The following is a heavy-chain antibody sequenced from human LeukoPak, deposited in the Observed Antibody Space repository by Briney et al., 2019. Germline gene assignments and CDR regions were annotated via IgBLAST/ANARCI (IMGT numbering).Heavy chain of an antibody. CDR3: ARVGPPYYYYYMDA. J-gene: IGHJ6*03. CDR2: IKQDGGEQ. CDR1: GFTFSSSW. Sequence: GGSLRLSCSASGFTFSSSWMTWVRQAPGKGLEWVANIKQDGGEQYTADSLKGRFTISRDNDKKLLFLQMNSLRIDDTAVYYCARVGPPYYYYYMDAWGNGTTVTVSS. V-gene: IGHV3-7*01.